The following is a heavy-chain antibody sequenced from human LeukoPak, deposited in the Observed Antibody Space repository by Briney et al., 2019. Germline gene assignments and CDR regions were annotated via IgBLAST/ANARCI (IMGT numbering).Heavy chain of an antibody. V-gene: IGHV4-30-2*01. CDR3: ARGSDRSFDY. Sequence: SQTLSLTCAVSGGSISSGGYSWSWIRQPPGKGLEWIGYIYHSGSTYYNPSLKSRVTISVDRSKTQFSLKLSSVPAADTAVYYCARGSDRSFDYWGQGTLVTVSS. J-gene: IGHJ4*02. CDR1: GGSISSGGYS. D-gene: IGHD3-10*01. CDR2: IYHSGST.